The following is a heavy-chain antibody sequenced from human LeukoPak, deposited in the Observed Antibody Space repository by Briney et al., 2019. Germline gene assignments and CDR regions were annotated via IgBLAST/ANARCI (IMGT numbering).Heavy chain of an antibody. V-gene: IGHV3-21*01. Sequence: GGSLRLSCAASRFTFSSYSMNWVRQAPGKGLEWVSSISSSSSYIYYADSVKGRFTISRDNAKNSLYLQMNSLRAEDTAVYYCARDAAMVTSGERIDYWGQGTLVTVSS. J-gene: IGHJ4*02. D-gene: IGHD5-18*01. CDR1: RFTFSSYS. CDR2: ISSSSSYI. CDR3: ARDAAMVTSGERIDY.